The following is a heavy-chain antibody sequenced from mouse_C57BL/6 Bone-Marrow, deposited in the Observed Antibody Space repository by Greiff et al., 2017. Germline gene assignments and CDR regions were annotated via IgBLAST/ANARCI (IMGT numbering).Heavy chain of an antibody. D-gene: IGHD2-4*01. CDR1: GYTFTSYT. J-gene: IGHJ3*01. CDR3: AMGGLRFSY. V-gene: IGHV1-4*01. Sequence: LVESGAELARPGASVKMSCKASGYTFTSYTMHWVKQRPGQGLEWIGYINPSSGYTKYNQKFKDKATLTADNSSSTSYMQLSSLTSEDSAVYYCAMGGLRFSYWGQGTLVTVAA. CDR2: INPSSGYT.